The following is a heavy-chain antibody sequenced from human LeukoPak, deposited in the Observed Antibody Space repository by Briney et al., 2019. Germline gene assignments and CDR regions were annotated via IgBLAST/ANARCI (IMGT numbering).Heavy chain of an antibody. CDR2: IYSGGST. V-gene: IGHV3-66*02. J-gene: IGHJ4*02. CDR3: ARDRSSGSRVEFFFDY. Sequence: GGSLRLSCAASGFTVSSNYMSWVRQAPGKGLEWVSGIYSGGSTYYADSVKGRFTISRDNSKNTLYLQMNSLRAEDTAVYYCARDRSSGSRVEFFFDYWGQGTLVTVSS. CDR1: GFTVSSNY. D-gene: IGHD6-19*01.